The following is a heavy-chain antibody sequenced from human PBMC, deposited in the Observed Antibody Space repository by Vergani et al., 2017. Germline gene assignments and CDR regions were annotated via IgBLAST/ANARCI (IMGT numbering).Heavy chain of an antibody. Sequence: QLQLQQSGPGLVKPSQTLLLPCAIPGASVSSNSAAWNWIRQSPSRGLEWLGRTYYRSKWYNDYAVSVKSRITINPDTSKNQFSLQLNFVTPEDTAVYYCAREWEQQLSNWRQGTLATVSS. CDR3: AREWEQQLSN. CDR1: GASVSSNSAA. V-gene: IGHV6-1*01. CDR2: TYYRSKWYN. D-gene: IGHD6-13*01. J-gene: IGHJ4*02.